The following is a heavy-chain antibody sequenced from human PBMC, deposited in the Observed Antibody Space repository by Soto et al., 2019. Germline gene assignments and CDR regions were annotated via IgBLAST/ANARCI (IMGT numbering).Heavy chain of an antibody. V-gene: IGHV1-24*01. Sequence: ASVKVSCKVSGYTLTELSMHWVRQAPGKGLEWMGGFDPEDGETIYAQKFQGRVTMTEDTSTGTAYMELSSLRSEDTAVYYCANTVGYCSSTSCYEFDYWGQGTLVTVSS. D-gene: IGHD2-2*03. J-gene: IGHJ4*02. CDR1: GYTLTELS. CDR2: FDPEDGET. CDR3: ANTVGYCSSTSCYEFDY.